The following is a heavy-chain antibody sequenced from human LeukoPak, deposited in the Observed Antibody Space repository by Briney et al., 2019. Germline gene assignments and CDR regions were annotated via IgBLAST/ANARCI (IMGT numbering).Heavy chain of an antibody. V-gene: IGHV4-59*08. Sequence: SETLSLTCTVSGGSISSYYWSWIRQPPGKGLEWIGYIYYSGSTNYNPSLKSRVTISVDTSKNQFSLKLSPVTAADTAMYYCGRHQTMYYGMDVWGQGTAVTVSS. CDR1: GGSISSYY. J-gene: IGHJ6*02. CDR2: IYYSGST. D-gene: IGHD4/OR15-4a*01. CDR3: GRHQTMYYGMDV.